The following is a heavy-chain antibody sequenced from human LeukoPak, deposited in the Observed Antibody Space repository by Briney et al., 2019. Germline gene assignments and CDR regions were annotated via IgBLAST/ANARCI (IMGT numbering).Heavy chain of an antibody. Sequence: GGSLRLSCAASGFSFSTYAMAWVRQAPGKGLEWVSSISGSGGGTYYADSVKARFTISRDNSKNTLHLQMNSLRAEDTAVYYCAKDNQRHFDWPIYGAFDRWGQGTLVIVSS. CDR2: ISGSGGGT. CDR3: AKDNQRHFDWPIYGAFDR. J-gene: IGHJ5*02. D-gene: IGHD3-9*01. V-gene: IGHV3-23*01. CDR1: GFSFSTYA.